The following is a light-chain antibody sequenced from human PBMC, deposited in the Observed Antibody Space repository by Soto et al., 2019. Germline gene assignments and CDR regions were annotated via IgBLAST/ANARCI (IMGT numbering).Light chain of an antibody. CDR2: DAS. Sequence: EIVMTQSPATLSVSPGERATLSCRASQSINNYLVWYQQKPGQAPRLLIYDASTRATGIAARFSGSGSGREFSITISSLQSEEFAVYHCQQYNEWPPLTFGGGTKVEIK. J-gene: IGKJ4*01. CDR3: QQYNEWPPLT. CDR1: QSINNY. V-gene: IGKV3-15*01.